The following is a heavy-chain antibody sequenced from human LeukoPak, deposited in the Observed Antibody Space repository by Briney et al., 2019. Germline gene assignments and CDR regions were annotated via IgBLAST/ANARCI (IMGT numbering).Heavy chain of an antibody. V-gene: IGHV1-18*01. J-gene: IGHJ6*02. Sequence: ASVKVSCKASGYTFTSYGISWVRQAPGQGLEWMGWISAYNGNTNYAQKLQGRVTMTTDTSTSTAYMELRSLRSDDTAVYYCARELLESFPPDYGDYYGMDVWGQGTTVTVSS. D-gene: IGHD4-17*01. CDR2: ISAYNGNT. CDR1: GYTFTSYG. CDR3: ARELLESFPPDYGDYYGMDV.